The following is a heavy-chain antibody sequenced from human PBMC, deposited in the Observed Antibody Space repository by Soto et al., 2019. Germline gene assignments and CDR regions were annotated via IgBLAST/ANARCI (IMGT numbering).Heavy chain of an antibody. CDR1: GGSISSSSYY. CDR3: ARHNSSSGFDP. CDR2: IYYSGST. V-gene: IGHV4-39*01. D-gene: IGHD6-13*01. Sequence: ETLSLTCTVSGGSISSSSYYWGWIRQPPGKGLEWIGSIYYSGSTYYNPSLKSRVTISVDTSKNQFSLKLSSVTAADTAVYYCARHNSSSGFDPWGQGTLVTVSS. J-gene: IGHJ5*02.